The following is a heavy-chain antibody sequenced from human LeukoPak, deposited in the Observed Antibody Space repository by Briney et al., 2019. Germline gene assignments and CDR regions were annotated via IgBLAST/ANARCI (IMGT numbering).Heavy chain of an antibody. CDR2: ISYDGSNK. V-gene: IGHV3-30*18. D-gene: IGHD6-13*01. Sequence: GGSLRLSCAASGFTFSSYGMHWVRQAPGKGLEWVAVISYDGSNKYYADSVKGRFTISRDNSKNTLYLHMNSLRAEDTAVYYCAKDPQQLDRYYFDYWGQGTLVTVSS. CDR3: AKDPQQLDRYYFDY. J-gene: IGHJ4*02. CDR1: GFTFSSYG.